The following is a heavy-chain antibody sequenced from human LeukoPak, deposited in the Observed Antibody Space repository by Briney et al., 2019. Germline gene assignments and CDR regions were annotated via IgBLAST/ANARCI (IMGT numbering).Heavy chain of an antibody. CDR1: GDSVSGVY. V-gene: IGHV4-59*08. CDR3: ASHPFATPFDY. J-gene: IGHJ4*02. CDR2: VYYSGDT. Sequence: PSETLSLTCTVSGDSVSGVYWSWIRQPPGKGLEWIGCVYYSGDTNYNPSLKSRVTMSLDTSKNQASMRLSSVNAADTAVSYCASHPFATPFDYWGRGTLLTVSS. D-gene: IGHD2-15*01.